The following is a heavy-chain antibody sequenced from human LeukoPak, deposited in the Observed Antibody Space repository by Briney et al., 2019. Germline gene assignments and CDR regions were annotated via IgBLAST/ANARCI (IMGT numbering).Heavy chain of an antibody. D-gene: IGHD6-25*01. CDR3: ARHSLLAAGDY. J-gene: IGHJ4*02. Sequence: GGSLRLSCAASGLTFSSYGMSWIRQAPGKGLEWVSYISSSGSTIYYADSVKGRFTISRDNAKNSLYLQMNSLRAEDTAVYYCARHSLLAAGDYWGQGTLVTVSS. CDR1: GLTFSSYG. V-gene: IGHV3-48*04. CDR2: ISSSGSTI.